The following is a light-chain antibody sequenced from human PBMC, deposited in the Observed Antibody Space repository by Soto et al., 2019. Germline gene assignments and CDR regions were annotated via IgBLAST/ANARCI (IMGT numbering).Light chain of an antibody. CDR3: QQYGSSPRT. Sequence: EIVLTQSPATLSLSPGERATLSCGASQSVSNNYLAWYQQKPGLAPRLLIYDVSNRATGIPDRFSGSGSGTDFTLTISRLEPEDFAVYYCQQYGSSPRTFGQGTKVEIK. CDR2: DVS. J-gene: IGKJ1*01. V-gene: IGKV3D-20*01. CDR1: QSVSNNY.